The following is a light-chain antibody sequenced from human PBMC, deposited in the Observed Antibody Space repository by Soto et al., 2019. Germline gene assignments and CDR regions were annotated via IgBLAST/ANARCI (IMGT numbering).Light chain of an antibody. V-gene: IGLV2-14*01. CDR2: EVS. Sequence: QSALPQPASVSGSPGQSSTIPCTGTSSDVGGYNYVSWYQQHPGKAPNLMIYEVSNRPSGVSNRFSGSKSGKTSYLTSSGLQAEDEADYYCSSYTSSRIDYVFGTGTQLPVL. J-gene: IGLJ1*01. CDR3: SSYTSSRIDYV. CDR1: SSDVGGYNY.